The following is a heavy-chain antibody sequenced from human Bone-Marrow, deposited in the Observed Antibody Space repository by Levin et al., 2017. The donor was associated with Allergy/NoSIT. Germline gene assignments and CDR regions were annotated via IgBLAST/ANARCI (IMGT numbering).Heavy chain of an antibody. V-gene: IGHV3-72*01. CDR2: IANKGNSYNT. J-gene: IGHJ6*02. Sequence: SLRLSCAGSGFTFSAHYIDWVRQAPGKGLEWVGRIANKGNSYNTQYAASVRGRFTISRDDPENSVYLQMDSLKTEDTAVYYCADVGLSYGLDVWGQGTTVTVSS. D-gene: IGHD1-26*01. CDR1: GFTFSAHY. CDR3: ADVGLSYGLDV.